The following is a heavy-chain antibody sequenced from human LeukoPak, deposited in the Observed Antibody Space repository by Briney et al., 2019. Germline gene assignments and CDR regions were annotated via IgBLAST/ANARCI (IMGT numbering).Heavy chain of an antibody. CDR3: AGGQPGIAAAGTYDY. V-gene: IGHV1-69*04. J-gene: IGHJ4*02. Sequence: SVKVSCKASGGTFSSYAISWVRQAPGQGLEWMGRIIPILGIANYAQKFQGRVTITADKSTSTAYMELSSLRSEDTAVYYCAGGQPGIAAAGTYDYWGQGTLVTVSS. CDR2: IIPILGIA. CDR1: GGTFSSYA. D-gene: IGHD6-13*01.